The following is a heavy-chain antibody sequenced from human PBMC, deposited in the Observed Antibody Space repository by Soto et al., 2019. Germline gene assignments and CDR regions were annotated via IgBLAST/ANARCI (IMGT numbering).Heavy chain of an antibody. D-gene: IGHD3-9*01. CDR1: GRSISISCYY. J-gene: IGHJ4*02. V-gene: IGHV4-39*01. CDR3: ARHQGRYFDWLLYSLFDY. CDR2: IYYSGST. Sequence: PSEILSQTYTFSGRSISISCYYWRWLRQPPGQGLEWIGSIYYSGSTYSNPSLKSRVTISVDTSKNQFSLKLSSVTAADTAVYYCARHQGRYFDWLLYSLFDYWGQG.